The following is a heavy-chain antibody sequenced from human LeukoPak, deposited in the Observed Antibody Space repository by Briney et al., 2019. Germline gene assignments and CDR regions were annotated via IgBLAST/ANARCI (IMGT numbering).Heavy chain of an antibody. D-gene: IGHD3-22*01. V-gene: IGHV1-69*06. J-gene: IGHJ6*03. CDR3: ARTHYYDSSGYIPNYYYYYMDV. CDR2: IIPIFGTA. Sequence: GASVKVSCKASGGTFSSYAISWVRQAPGQGLEWMGGIIPIFGTANYAQKFQGRVTITADKSTSTAYMELSSLRSEDTAVYCCARTHYYDSSGYIPNYYYYYMDVWGKGTTVTVPS. CDR1: GGTFSSYA.